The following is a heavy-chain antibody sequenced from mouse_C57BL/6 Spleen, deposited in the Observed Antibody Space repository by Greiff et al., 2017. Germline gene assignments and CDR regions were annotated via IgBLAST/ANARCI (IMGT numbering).Heavy chain of an antibody. CDR1: GYTFTSYW. J-gene: IGHJ1*03. CDR2: IYPGSGST. CDR3: ARFLDYYGSSSYWYFDV. Sequence: VQLQQPGAELVKPGASVKMSCKASGYTFTSYWITWVKQRPGQGLEWIGDIYPGSGSTNYNEKFKSKATLTVDTSSSTAYMQLSSLTSEDSAVYYCARFLDYYGSSSYWYFDVWGTGTTVTVSS. D-gene: IGHD1-1*01. V-gene: IGHV1-55*01.